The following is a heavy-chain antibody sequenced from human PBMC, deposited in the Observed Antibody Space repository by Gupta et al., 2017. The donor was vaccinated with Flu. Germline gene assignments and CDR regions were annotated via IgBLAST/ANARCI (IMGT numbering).Heavy chain of an antibody. J-gene: IGHJ3*02. CDR2: IYSGGST. CDR1: GFTVRSNY. D-gene: IGHD6-19*01. CDR3: ARDRYSGGWYSTEGI. V-gene: IGHV3-66*02. Sequence: EVQLVESGGGLVQPGGSLRLSCAASGFTVRSNYMSWVRQAPGKGLEWVSVIYSGGSTDYADSVKGRFTISRDNSKNTLSLQMDSLRVEDTAMYYCARDRYSGGWYSTEGIWGQGTMVTVSS.